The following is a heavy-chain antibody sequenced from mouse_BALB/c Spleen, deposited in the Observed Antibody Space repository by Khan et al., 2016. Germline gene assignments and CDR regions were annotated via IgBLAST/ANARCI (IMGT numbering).Heavy chain of an antibody. CDR3: ARRGDGYYGAMDY. Sequence: EVQLQESGPGLVKPSQSLSLTCTVTGYSITSDYAWNWIRQFPGNKLEWMGYISYSGSTSYNPSLKSRISITRDTSKNQFFLQLNSVTTEGTATDYCARRGDGYYGAMDYWGQGTSVTVSS. CDR1: GYSITSDYA. V-gene: IGHV3-2*02. J-gene: IGHJ4*01. D-gene: IGHD2-3*01. CDR2: ISYSGST.